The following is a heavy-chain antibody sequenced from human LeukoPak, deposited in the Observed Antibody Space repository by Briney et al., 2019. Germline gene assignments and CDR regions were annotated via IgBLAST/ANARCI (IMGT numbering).Heavy chain of an antibody. D-gene: IGHD1-26*01. J-gene: IGHJ4*02. Sequence: GGSLRLSCAASGFTFSSYAMHWVRQAPGKGLEWVAVISYDGSNKYYADSVKGRFTISRDNSKNTLYLQMNSLRAEDTAVYYCARDPPGGELLGLPDYWGQGTLVTVSS. V-gene: IGHV3-30-3*01. CDR2: ISYDGSNK. CDR1: GFTFSSYA. CDR3: ARDPPGGELLGLPDY.